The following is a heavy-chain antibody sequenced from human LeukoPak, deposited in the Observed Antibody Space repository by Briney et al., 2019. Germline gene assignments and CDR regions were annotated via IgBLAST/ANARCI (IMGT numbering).Heavy chain of an antibody. Sequence: PGGSLRLSCAASGFTFSSYGMHWVRQAPGKGLEWVAVISYDASNKYYADSVKGRFTISRDSSKNTLYLQMNSLRAEDTAVYYCAKDSSYYDSSGYPYWGQGTLVTVSS. CDR2: ISYDASNK. J-gene: IGHJ4*02. CDR3: AKDSSYYDSSGYPY. V-gene: IGHV3-30*18. D-gene: IGHD3-22*01. CDR1: GFTFSSYG.